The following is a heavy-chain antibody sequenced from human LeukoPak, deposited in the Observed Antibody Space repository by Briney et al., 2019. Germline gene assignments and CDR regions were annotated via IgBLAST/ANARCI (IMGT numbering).Heavy chain of an antibody. Sequence: PSETLSLTCTVSGGSTSSSSYYWGWIRQPPGKGLEWIGSIYYSGSTYYNPSLKSRVTISVDTSKNQFSLKLSSVTAADTAVYYCATLCSGGSCYSQDYWGQGTLVTVSS. CDR1: GGSTSSSSYY. D-gene: IGHD2-15*01. J-gene: IGHJ4*02. CDR2: IYYSGST. CDR3: ATLCSGGSCYSQDY. V-gene: IGHV4-39*07.